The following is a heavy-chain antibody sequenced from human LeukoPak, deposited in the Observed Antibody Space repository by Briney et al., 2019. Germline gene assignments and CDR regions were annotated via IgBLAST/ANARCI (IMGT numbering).Heavy chain of an antibody. CDR3: ARGDSGYDYGFDN. Sequence: ASVRVSCKASGGTFSSHAISWVRQAPGQGLEWVGGIIPIFGTTNYAQKFQGRVTITTDESTSTGYMELRSLRSDDTAVYYCARGDSGYDYGFDNWGQGTLVTVSS. D-gene: IGHD5-12*01. CDR1: GGTFSSHA. V-gene: IGHV1-69*05. CDR2: IIPIFGTT. J-gene: IGHJ4*02.